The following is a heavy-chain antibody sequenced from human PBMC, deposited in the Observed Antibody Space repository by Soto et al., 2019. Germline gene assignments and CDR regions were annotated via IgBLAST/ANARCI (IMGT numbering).Heavy chain of an antibody. D-gene: IGHD2-21*02. Sequence: SETLSLTCTVSGGSIRSSLYYWSWIRQPPGKGLEWIGYIFDSGITHYNPSLKSRVAMSVDTSKNQFSLNLTSVTAADTAVYFCASQFCSGGACFNWSDPWGHGTLVTVSS. CDR3: ASQFCSGGACFNWSDP. V-gene: IGHV4-30-4*01. CDR1: GGSIRSSLYY. CDR2: IFDSGIT. J-gene: IGHJ5*02.